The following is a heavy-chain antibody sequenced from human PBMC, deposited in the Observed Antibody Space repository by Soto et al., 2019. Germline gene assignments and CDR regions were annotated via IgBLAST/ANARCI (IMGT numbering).Heavy chain of an antibody. CDR1: GFSLSTTGVG. Sequence: QITLKESGPSLVKPTQTLTLTCTFSGFSLSTTGVGVGWIRQPPGKALEWLALIFWDDDKRYSPSLKNRLTITKXXSXNXXVLTMTNMDPVDTATYYCARLRWVQLRGPKYYFDCWGQGTLVTVSS. CDR3: ARLRWVQLRGPKYYFDC. J-gene: IGHJ4*02. CDR2: IFWDDDK. V-gene: IGHV2-5*02. D-gene: IGHD5-12*01.